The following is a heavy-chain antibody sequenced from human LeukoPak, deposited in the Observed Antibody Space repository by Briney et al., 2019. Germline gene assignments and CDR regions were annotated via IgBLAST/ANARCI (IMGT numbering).Heavy chain of an antibody. CDR3: AVLDYGDFYLLAY. J-gene: IGHJ4*02. CDR1: GYTFISYR. D-gene: IGHD4-17*01. CDR2: ISAYNGNT. V-gene: IGHV1-18*01. Sequence: GASVKVSCKASGYTFISYRISWVRQAPGRGLEWMGWISAYNGNTNYAQKLQGRVTMTTDTSTRTAYMELRSLRSDDTAVYYCAVLDYGDFYLLAYWGQGTLVTVSS.